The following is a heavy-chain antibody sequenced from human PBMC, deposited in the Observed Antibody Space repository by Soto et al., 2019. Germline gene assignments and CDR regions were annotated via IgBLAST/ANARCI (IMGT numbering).Heavy chain of an antibody. CDR3: AKDRDNWNFLDY. CDR2: ISYDGSNK. Sequence: SLRLSCAASGFTFSSYGMHWVRQAPGKGLEWVAVISYDGSNKYYADSVKGRFTISRDNSKNTLYLQMNSLRAEDTAVYYCAKDRDNWNFLDYWGQGTLVTVSS. V-gene: IGHV3-30*18. J-gene: IGHJ4*02. D-gene: IGHD1-7*01. CDR1: GFTFSSYG.